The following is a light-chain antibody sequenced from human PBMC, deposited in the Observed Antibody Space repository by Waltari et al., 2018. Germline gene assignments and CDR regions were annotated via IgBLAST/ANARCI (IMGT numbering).Light chain of an antibody. CDR3: QQSYSSPRT. J-gene: IGKJ1*01. V-gene: IGKV1-39*01. CDR2: AAS. CDR1: QSITHS. Sequence: DIQMTQSPSSLSASIGDRVTISCRASQSITHSLNWYQQKPGQAPKPLVYAASSLQSGVPSRFSGSGSETEFTLTITSLQSEDFATYYCQQSYSSPRTFGQGTKVEVK.